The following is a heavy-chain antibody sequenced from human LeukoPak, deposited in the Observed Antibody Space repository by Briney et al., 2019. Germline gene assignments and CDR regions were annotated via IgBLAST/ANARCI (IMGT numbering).Heavy chain of an antibody. V-gene: IGHV6-1*01. CDR3: ARGRGRVFGDLAARGYYYYYMDV. CDR1: GDSVSSNSAA. D-gene: IGHD4-17*01. CDR2: TYYRSKWYD. Sequence: SQTLSLTCAISGDSVSSNSAAWNWIRQSPARGLEWLGRTYYRSKWYDDYAVSVRGRITINPDTSKNQFSLQLNCVSPEETAVYYCARGRGRVFGDLAARGYYYYYMDVWGKGTTVTVSS. J-gene: IGHJ6*03.